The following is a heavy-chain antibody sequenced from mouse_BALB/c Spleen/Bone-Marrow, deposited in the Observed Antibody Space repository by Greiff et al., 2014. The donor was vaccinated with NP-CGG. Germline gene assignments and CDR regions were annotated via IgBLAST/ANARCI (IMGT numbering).Heavy chain of an antibody. CDR1: GYSFTGYY. CDR2: INPYNGAT. V-gene: IGHV1-26*01. D-gene: IGHD1-1*01. CDR3: ASHYYGSSYWYFDV. Sequence: EVQLQQSGPELVKPGASVKISCKASGYSFTGYYMHWVKQSHVKSLEWIGRINPYNGATSYNQNFKDKASLTVDKSSSTAYMELHSRTSEDSAVYYCASHYYGSSYWYFDVWGAGTTVTVSS. J-gene: IGHJ1*01.